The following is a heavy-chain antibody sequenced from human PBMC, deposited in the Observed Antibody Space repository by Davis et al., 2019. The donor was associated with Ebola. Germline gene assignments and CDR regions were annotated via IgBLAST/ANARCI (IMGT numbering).Heavy chain of an antibody. V-gene: IGHV5-51*01. CDR3: AIYDFWSGLD. CDR2: IFPGDSDT. CDR1: GYSFTNYW. Sequence: GGSLRLSCKGSGYSFTNYWIAWVRQMPGEGLEWMGIIFPGDSDTRYSPSFQGQVTISADKSISTAYLQWSSLKASDTAMYYCAIYDFWSGLDWGQGTLVTVSS. D-gene: IGHD3-3*01. J-gene: IGHJ4*02.